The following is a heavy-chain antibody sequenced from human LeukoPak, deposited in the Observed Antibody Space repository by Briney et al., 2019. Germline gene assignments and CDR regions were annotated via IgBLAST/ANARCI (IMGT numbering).Heavy chain of an antibody. D-gene: IGHD6-19*01. CDR1: GYTFTSYD. CDR3: ARGRSSSLRKLLPQWLEHTGTFDI. CDR2: MNPNSGNT. V-gene: IGHV1-8*01. Sequence: ASVKVSCKTSGYTFTSYDINWVRQATGQGLERMGWMNPNSGNTGYAQEFQGRVTMTRNTSISTAYMELSSLRSEDTAVYYCARGRSSSLRKLLPQWLEHTGTFDIWGQGTMVTVSS. J-gene: IGHJ3*02.